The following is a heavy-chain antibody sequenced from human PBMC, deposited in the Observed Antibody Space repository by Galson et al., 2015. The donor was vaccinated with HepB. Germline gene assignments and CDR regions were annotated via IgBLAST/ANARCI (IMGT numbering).Heavy chain of an antibody. CDR2: ISGSGGST. CDR1: GFTFSSYA. D-gene: IGHD5-12*01. Sequence: SLRLSCAASGFTFSSYAMSWVRQAPGKGQEGVSAISGSGGSTYYADSVKGRFTISRDNSKNTLYLQMNSLRAEDTAVYYCAKWSILAYFDYWGQGTLVTVSS. V-gene: IGHV3-23*01. CDR3: AKWSILAYFDY. J-gene: IGHJ4*02.